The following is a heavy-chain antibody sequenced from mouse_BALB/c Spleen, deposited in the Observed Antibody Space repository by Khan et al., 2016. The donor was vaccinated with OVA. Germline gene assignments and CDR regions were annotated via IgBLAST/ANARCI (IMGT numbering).Heavy chain of an antibody. J-gene: IGHJ2*01. CDR2: ISYSGRT. CDR3: ARTARIKY. V-gene: IGHV3-2*02. Sequence: VQLKQSGPGLVKPSQSLSLTCTVTGYSITSGYGWNWIRQFPGNKLEWMGYISYSGRTNYNPSLKSRISITRDTSKNQSFLQLNSVTTEDKATYYCARTARIKYWGQGTTLTVSS. D-gene: IGHD1-2*01. CDR1: GYSITSGYG.